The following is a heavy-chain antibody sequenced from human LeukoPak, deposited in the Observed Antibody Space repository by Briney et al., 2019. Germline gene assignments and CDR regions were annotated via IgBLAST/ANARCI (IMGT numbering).Heavy chain of an antibody. CDR3: ARYGLLRLSEINAFDI. D-gene: IGHD5-18*01. J-gene: IGHJ3*02. V-gene: IGHV6-1*01. CDR2: TYYSSKWYN. CDR1: GDSVSGNSGA. Sequence: SQTLSLTCAISGDSVSGNSGAWNWIRQSPSRGLEWLGRTYYSSKWYNDYAVSVKSRITINPDTSKNQFSLKLNSVTAADTAVYYCARYGLLRLSEINAFDIWGQGTMVTVSS.